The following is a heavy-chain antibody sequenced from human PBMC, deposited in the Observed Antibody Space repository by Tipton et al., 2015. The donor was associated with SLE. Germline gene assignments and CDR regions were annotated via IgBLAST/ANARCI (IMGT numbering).Heavy chain of an antibody. D-gene: IGHD6-25*01. CDR2: IYYSGST. CDR1: GGSISSYY. CDR3: ARAPSSGFYSDY. V-gene: IGHV4-59*01. Sequence: TLSLTCTVSGGSISSYYWSWIRQPPGKGLEGIGYIYYSGSTNYNPSLKSRVTISVDTSKNQFSLKLSSVTAADTAVYYCARAPSSGFYSDYWGQGTLVTVSS. J-gene: IGHJ4*02.